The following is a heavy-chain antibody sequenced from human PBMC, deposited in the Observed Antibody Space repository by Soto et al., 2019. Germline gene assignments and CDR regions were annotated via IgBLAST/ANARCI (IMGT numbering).Heavy chain of an antibody. V-gene: IGHV3-30-3*01. D-gene: IGHD5-18*01. CDR2: ISYDGTNK. CDR1: GFTFSTYA. Sequence: GGSLRLSCAASGFTFSTYAMHWVRQAPGKGLEWVAVISYDGTNKYYADSVRGRFTISRDNSKTTLFLQMNSLRAEDTAVYYCAKDGGGYNYGYVMLDKYYYGMDVWGQGTTVTVSS. CDR3: AKDGGGYNYGYVMLDKYYYGMDV. J-gene: IGHJ6*02.